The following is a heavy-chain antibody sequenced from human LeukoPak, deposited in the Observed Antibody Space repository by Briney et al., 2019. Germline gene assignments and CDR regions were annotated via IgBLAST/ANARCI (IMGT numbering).Heavy chain of an antibody. V-gene: IGHV3-23*01. Sequence: GSLRLSCAASGFTFSSYAMSWVRQAPGKGLEWVSAISGSGGSTYYADSVKGRFTISRDNSKNTLYLQMNSLRAEDTAVYYCAKDLGYGDYGYYYYYGMDVWGQGTTVTVSS. CDR1: GFTFSSYA. J-gene: IGHJ6*02. D-gene: IGHD4-17*01. CDR3: AKDLGYGDYGYYYYYGMDV. CDR2: ISGSGGST.